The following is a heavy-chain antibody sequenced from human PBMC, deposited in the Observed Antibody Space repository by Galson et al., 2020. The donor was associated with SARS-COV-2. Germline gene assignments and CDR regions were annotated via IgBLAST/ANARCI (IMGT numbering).Heavy chain of an antibody. V-gene: IGHV3-23*01. CDR2: ISGRGGTT. Sequence: GGSLRLSCVASGFTFSSNAMSWVRQAPGKGLEWVSLISGRGGTTFYADSVKGRFTISRDNSKNTLYLQMNSLRADDTAIYYCATAYSGYNFPYFYYYGVDVWGQGTTVTVSS. J-gene: IGHJ6*02. D-gene: IGHD5-12*01. CDR1: GFTFSSNA. CDR3: ATAYSGYNFPYFYYYGVDV.